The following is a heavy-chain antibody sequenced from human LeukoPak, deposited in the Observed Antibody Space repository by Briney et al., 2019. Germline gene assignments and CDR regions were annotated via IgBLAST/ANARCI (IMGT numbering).Heavy chain of an antibody. J-gene: IGHJ4*02. CDR1: RYTFTGYY. D-gene: IGHD2-21*01. CDR2: INPNRGGT. V-gene: IGHV1-2*02. CDR3: ARDSSSLNSPFRF. Sequence: ASVKVSCMASRYTFTGYYMHWVRQAPEQRLEWMGWINPNRGGTNYPQQFQGSVTMPRATPISTAYIELSRLRSDDTAVYYCARDSSSLNSPFRFGGQGTLVTVSS.